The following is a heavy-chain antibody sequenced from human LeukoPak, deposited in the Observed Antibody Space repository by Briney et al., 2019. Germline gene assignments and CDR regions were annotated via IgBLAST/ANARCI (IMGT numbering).Heavy chain of an antibody. CDR1: GGSISPYY. V-gene: IGHV4-59*01. CDR2: ILYSGTT. D-gene: IGHD1-1*01. Sequence: SETLSLTCTVSGGSISPYYCSWIRQTPGKGLEWIGYILYSGTTTNYNPSLKSRVTISVDTSKNQFSLKLSSVTAADTAVYYCARVGDWNDLVYWGQGTLVTVSS. CDR3: ARVGDWNDLVY. J-gene: IGHJ4*02.